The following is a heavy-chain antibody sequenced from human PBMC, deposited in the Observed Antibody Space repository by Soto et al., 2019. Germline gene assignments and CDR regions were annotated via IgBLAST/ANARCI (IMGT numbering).Heavy chain of an antibody. CDR1: GGTFSSYA. V-gene: IGHV1-69*01. D-gene: IGHD3-3*01. Sequence: QVQLVQSGAEVKKPGSSVKVSCKASGGTFSSYAISWVRQAPGQGLEWMGGIIPIFGTANYAQKFQGRVTITADESTSKAYMELSSLRSEDTAVYYCASAIFGVVIIHAYYGMDVWGQGTTVTVSS. CDR2: IIPIFGTA. CDR3: ASAIFGVVIIHAYYGMDV. J-gene: IGHJ6*02.